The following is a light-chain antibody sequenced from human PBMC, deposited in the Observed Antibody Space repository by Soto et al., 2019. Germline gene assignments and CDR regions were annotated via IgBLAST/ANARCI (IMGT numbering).Light chain of an antibody. CDR1: RSDRNTY. CDR2: GAS. J-gene: IGKJ2*01. Sequence: EIVLTQSPGTLSLSPGERATLSCRTSRSDRNTYLAWYQQKPGQAPRLLIYGASSRATGIPDRFSGSGSGTDFPLTISRLEPEDVAVYYCQQYGASPPVYAFGQGTKLEIK. CDR3: QQYGASPPVYA. V-gene: IGKV3-20*01.